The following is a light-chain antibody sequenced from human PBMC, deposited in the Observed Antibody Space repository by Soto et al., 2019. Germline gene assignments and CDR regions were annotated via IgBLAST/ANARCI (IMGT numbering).Light chain of an antibody. CDR2: AAS. CDR3: LQHNSYPRA. CDR1: QGLGAD. Sequence: DIQMTQSPSSLSASVGDRVTITCRASQGLGADLGWYQQKPGTAPERLIYAASSWQSGVPSRFSGSGSGTEFTLTSSSLQPEDFATYYCLQHNSYPRAFGQGTKVEI. V-gene: IGKV1-17*01. J-gene: IGKJ1*01.